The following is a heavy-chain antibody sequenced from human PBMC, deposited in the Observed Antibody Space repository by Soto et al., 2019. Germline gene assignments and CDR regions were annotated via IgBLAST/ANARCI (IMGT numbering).Heavy chain of an antibody. CDR2: ISYDGSNK. D-gene: IGHD2-2*02. J-gene: IGHJ6*02. V-gene: IGHV3-30-3*01. CDR1: GFTFSSYA. Sequence: GGSLRLSCAASGFTFSSYAMHWVRPAPGKGLEWVAVISYDGSNKYYADSVKGRFTISRDNSKNTLYLQMNSLRAEDTAVYYCAREGCSSTSCYSSGLAQRYYYYYGMDVWGQGTTVTVSS. CDR3: AREGCSSTSCYSSGLAQRYYYYYGMDV.